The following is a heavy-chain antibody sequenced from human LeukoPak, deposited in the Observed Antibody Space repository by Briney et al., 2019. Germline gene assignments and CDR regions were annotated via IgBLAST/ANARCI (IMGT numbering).Heavy chain of an antibody. V-gene: IGHV4-59*01. CDR2: IYYSGST. CDR1: GGSLSGYY. D-gene: IGHD2-21*01. CDR3: ARAMSDSVPGLMDV. J-gene: IGHJ6*04. Sequence: SETLSLTCTVSGGSLSGYYWDWVRQPPGKGLEWIGYIYYSGSTNSNPSLKSRVTISVDTSKNQFSLKLTSVTAADTAVYYCARAMSDSVPGLMDVWGKGTTVTISS.